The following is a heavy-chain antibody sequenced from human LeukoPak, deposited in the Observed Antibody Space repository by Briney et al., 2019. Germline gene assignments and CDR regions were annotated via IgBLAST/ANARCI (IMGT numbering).Heavy chain of an antibody. V-gene: IGHV3-21*01. J-gene: IGHJ4*02. CDR1: GFTFRSYW. CDR3: ARGTHLRFLEYSDY. CDR2: ISSSSSYI. Sequence: HGESLKISCAASGFTFRSYWMHWVRQAPGKGLVWVSSISSSSSYIYYADSVKGRFTISRDNAKNSLYLQMNSLRVEDTAVYYCARGTHLRFLEYSDYWGQGTPVTVSS. D-gene: IGHD3-3*01.